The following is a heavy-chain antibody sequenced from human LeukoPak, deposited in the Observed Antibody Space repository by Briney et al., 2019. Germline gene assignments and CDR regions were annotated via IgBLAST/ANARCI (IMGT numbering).Heavy chain of an antibody. Sequence: PSETLSLTCAVSGGSISSSGYYWGWVRQPPGKGLEWIGRIYYSGSTYYNPSLKSRVTISVDTSKNQFSLKLSSVTAADTAVYYCAREAGATRDWGQGTLVTVSS. CDR1: GGSISSSGYY. CDR2: IYYSGST. CDR3: AREAGATRD. V-gene: IGHV4-39*07. J-gene: IGHJ4*02. D-gene: IGHD1-26*01.